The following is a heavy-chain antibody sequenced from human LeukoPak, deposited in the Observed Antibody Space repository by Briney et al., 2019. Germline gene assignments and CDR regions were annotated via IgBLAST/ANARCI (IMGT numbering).Heavy chain of an antibody. Sequence: GESLRLSCTISGITVSSDYISWVRQAPGKGLEWVSAIYPDGRTYYADSVKGRITISRDKSKNTLYLQMTSLRVEDTAVFYCARGVGRSWSLDPWGQGTLVTVSS. CDR2: IYPDGRT. CDR3: ARGVGRSWSLDP. J-gene: IGHJ5*02. CDR1: GITVSSDY. V-gene: IGHV3-53*01. D-gene: IGHD6-13*01.